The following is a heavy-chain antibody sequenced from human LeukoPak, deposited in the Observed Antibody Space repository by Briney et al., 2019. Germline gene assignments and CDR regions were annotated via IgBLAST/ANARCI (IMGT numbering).Heavy chain of an antibody. D-gene: IGHD2-15*01. CDR1: GFTFSSYA. Sequence: GGSLRLSCAASGFTFSSYAMHWVRQAPGKGLEWVSGISWNSGSIGYADSVKGRFTISRDNAKNSLYLQMNSLRAEDTALYYCAKDMRGVGYCSGGSCPWYFDYWGQGTLVTVSS. CDR3: AKDMRGVGYCSGGSCPWYFDY. J-gene: IGHJ4*02. V-gene: IGHV3-9*01. CDR2: ISWNSGSI.